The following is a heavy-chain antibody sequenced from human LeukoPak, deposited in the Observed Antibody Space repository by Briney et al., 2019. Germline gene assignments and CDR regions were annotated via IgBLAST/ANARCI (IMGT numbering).Heavy chain of an antibody. CDR3: ARVVGGAYYYYYYMDV. D-gene: IGHD3-16*01. CDR1: GYTFTSYG. V-gene: IGHV1-18*01. CDR2: ISAYNGNT. J-gene: IGHJ6*03. Sequence: GASVKVSCKASGYTFTSYGISWERQAPGQGLEWMGWISAYNGNTNYAQKLQGRVTMTTDTSTSTAYMELRSLRSDDTAVYYCARVVGGAYYYYYYMDVWGKGTTVTVSS.